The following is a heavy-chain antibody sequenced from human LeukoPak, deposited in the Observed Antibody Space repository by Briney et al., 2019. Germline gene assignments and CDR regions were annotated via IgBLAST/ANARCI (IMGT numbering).Heavy chain of an antibody. J-gene: IGHJ5*02. Sequence: GAPVKVSCKASGYTFNDYYIHWVRQAPGQGLEWVGWISPNSGGTNYAQKFQGRVTMTRDTSISTAYMELSRLRSDDTAVYYCARAVLSRWSLLQWFDPWGQGTLVTVSS. CDR1: GYTFNDYY. D-gene: IGHD3-22*01. CDR2: ISPNSGGT. V-gene: IGHV1-2*02. CDR3: ARAVLSRWSLLQWFDP.